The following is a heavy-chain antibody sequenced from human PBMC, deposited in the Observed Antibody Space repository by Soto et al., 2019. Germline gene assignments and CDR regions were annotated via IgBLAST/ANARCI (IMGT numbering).Heavy chain of an antibody. CDR1: GGSISSGGYY. CDR3: ASQSSDYYDSSGYYYDY. CDR2: IYYSGST. V-gene: IGHV4-31*03. J-gene: IGHJ4*02. D-gene: IGHD3-22*01. Sequence: SETLSLTCTVSGGSISSGGYYWSWIRQHPGKGLEWIGYIYYSGSTYYNASLKSRVTISVDTSKNQFSLKLSSVTAADTAVYYCASQSSDYYDSSGYYYDYWGQGTLVTVSS.